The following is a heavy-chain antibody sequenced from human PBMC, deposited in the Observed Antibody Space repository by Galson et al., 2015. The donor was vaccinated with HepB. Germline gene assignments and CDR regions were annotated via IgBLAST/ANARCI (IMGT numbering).Heavy chain of an antibody. CDR3: ASSYGDYLRGYAFDI. D-gene: IGHD4-17*01. Sequence: SLRLSCAASGFTFSDFYMSWIRQAPGKGLEWVSYISSSGSTIYYADSVKGRFTISRDNAKNSLYLQMNSLRAEDTAVYYCASSYGDYLRGYAFDIWGQGTMVTVSS. CDR1: GFTFSDFY. V-gene: IGHV3-11*01. CDR2: ISSSGSTI. J-gene: IGHJ3*02.